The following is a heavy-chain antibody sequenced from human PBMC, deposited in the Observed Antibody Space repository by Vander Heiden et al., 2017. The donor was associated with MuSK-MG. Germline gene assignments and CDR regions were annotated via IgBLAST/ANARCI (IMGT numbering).Heavy chain of an antibody. J-gene: IGHJ4*02. V-gene: IGHV3-21*01. CDR1: GFTFSSYS. CDR3: ARGGDCWSGFGADY. D-gene: IGHD3-3*01. CDR2: ISSSSSYI. Sequence: EVQLVESGGGLVKPGGSLRLSCAASGFTFSSYSMNWVRQAPGKGLEWVSSISSSSSYIYYADSVKGRFTISRDNAKNSLYLQMNSLRAEDTAVYYCARGGDCWSGFGADYWGQGTLVTVSS.